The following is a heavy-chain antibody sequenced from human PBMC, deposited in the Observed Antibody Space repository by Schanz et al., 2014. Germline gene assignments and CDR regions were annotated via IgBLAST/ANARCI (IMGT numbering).Heavy chain of an antibody. V-gene: IGHV1-69*04. Sequence: QGQLVQSGPEVKEPGASVKVSCEASRYTFNTYGLNWVRQAPGQGLEWMGRIISILGIPNYAQNFQGRVTITADKSTSTAYMELTSLRSEDTAVYYCASSGAGYSSSWDFDYWGQGTLVTVSS. CDR2: IISILGIP. CDR3: ASSGAGYSSSWDFDY. CDR1: RYTFNTYG. D-gene: IGHD6-13*01. J-gene: IGHJ4*02.